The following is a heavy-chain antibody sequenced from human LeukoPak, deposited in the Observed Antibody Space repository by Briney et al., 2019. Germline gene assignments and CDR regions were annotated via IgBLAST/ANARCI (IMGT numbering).Heavy chain of an antibody. CDR2: IIPIFGTA. CDR1: GGTFSSYA. J-gene: IGHJ3*02. V-gene: IGHV1-69*05. Sequence: GASVKVSCKASGGTFSSYAISWVRQAPGQGLEWTGGIIPIFGTANYAQKFQGRVTITTDESTSTAYMELSSLRSEDTAVYYCARDLTSYGGNPGAFDIWGQGTMVTVSS. CDR3: ARDLTSYGGNPGAFDI. D-gene: IGHD4-23*01.